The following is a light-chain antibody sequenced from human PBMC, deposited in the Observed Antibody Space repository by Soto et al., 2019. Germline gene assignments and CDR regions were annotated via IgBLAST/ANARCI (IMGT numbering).Light chain of an antibody. CDR3: AAWDDSLNGWV. CDR2: SNN. V-gene: IGLV1-44*01. J-gene: IGLJ3*02. Sequence: QSVLTQPPSASGTPGQRVTISCSGSSSNIGSNTVNWYQQLPGTAPKLLIYSNNQRPSAVPARFSGSKTGTSASLAISGLQSEDEADYYCAAWDDSLNGWVFGGGTKLTVL. CDR1: SSNIGSNT.